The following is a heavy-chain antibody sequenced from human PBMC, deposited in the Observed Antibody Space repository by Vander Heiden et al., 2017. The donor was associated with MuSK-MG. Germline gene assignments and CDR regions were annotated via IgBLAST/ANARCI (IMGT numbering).Heavy chain of an antibody. V-gene: IGHV1-18*01. CDR1: DYTFPNHG. J-gene: IGHJ5*02. CDR2: INPYNGNP. Sequence: QVQLVQSGAEVKKPGASVKVSCQTSDYTFPNHGITWVRQAPGQGLEWMGWINPYNGNPNYAQKFQGRLTMTRDTSTSTAYMELRSLRSDDTALYYCGRVSHNWNNYFDPWGQGTLVTVSS. D-gene: IGHD1-20*01. CDR3: GRVSHNWNNYFDP.